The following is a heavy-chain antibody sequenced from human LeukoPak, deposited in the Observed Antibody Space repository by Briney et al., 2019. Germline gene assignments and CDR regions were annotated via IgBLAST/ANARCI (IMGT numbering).Heavy chain of an antibody. CDR1: GFTFSSFG. CDR3: AKTPSPGIQYSYGIGDNWFDP. Sequence: GGSLRLSCAASGFTFSSFGMHWVRQAPGKGLEWVAVLSNDGSKSYYADSVKGRFTISRDNSKNTLYLQMNSLRAEDTAVYYCAKTPSPGIQYSYGIGDNWFDPWGQGTLVTVSS. V-gene: IGHV3-30*18. CDR2: LSNDGSKS. D-gene: IGHD5-18*01. J-gene: IGHJ5*02.